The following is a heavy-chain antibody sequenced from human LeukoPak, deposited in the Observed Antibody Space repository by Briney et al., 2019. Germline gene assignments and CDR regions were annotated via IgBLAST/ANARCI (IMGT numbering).Heavy chain of an antibody. Sequence: PGGSLRLSCAASGFTFRSYTMNWVRQAPGKGLEWVSSISSSSGYIYYADSLKGRFTISRDNAKNSLYLQVSSLRAEDTAVYYCAREAGSSSSLDFWGQGTTVTVSS. J-gene: IGHJ6*02. CDR3: AREAGSSSSLDF. V-gene: IGHV3-21*01. CDR1: GFTFRSYT. CDR2: ISSSSGYI. D-gene: IGHD6-6*01.